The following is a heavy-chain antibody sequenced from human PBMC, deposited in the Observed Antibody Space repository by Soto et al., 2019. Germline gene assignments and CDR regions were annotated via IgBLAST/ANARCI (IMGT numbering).Heavy chain of an antibody. CDR2: VNEDGSEK. CDR3: ARLRSGWSIDY. Sequence: GGSLRLSCAASGFSFSGNWMTWVRQAPGKGLEWVANVNEDGSEKNYVDSVKGRFTISRDNAKNSLYLQVNSLTVADTAVYYCARLRSGWSIDYWGQGALVTVSS. CDR1: GFSFSGNW. J-gene: IGHJ4*02. D-gene: IGHD6-19*01. V-gene: IGHV3-7*03.